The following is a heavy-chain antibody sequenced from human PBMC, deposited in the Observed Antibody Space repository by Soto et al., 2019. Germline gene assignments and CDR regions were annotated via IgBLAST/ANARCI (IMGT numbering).Heavy chain of an antibody. V-gene: IGHV1-69*13. CDR1: GCTFSSYA. CDR3: ASCRDGYSCDY. Sequence: SVKVSCKASGCTFSSYAISWVRQAPGQGLEWMGGIIPIFGTANYAQKFQGRVTITADESTSTAYMELSSLRSEDTAVYYCASCRDGYSCDYWGQGTLVTVSS. D-gene: IGHD5-18*01. J-gene: IGHJ4*02. CDR2: IIPIFGTA.